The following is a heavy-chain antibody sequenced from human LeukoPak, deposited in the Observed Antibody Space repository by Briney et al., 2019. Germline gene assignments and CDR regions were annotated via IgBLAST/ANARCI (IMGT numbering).Heavy chain of an antibody. CDR1: GGTFSSYA. Sequence: PKASVKVSCKASGGTFSSYAISWVRQAPGQGLEWMGRIIPILGIANYAQKFQGRVTITADKSTSTAYMELSSLRSEDTAVYYCARLPTIDRGPYWFGELASDYYYYMDVWGKGTTVTVSS. D-gene: IGHD3-10*01. V-gene: IGHV1-69*04. CDR2: IIPILGIA. CDR3: ARLPTIDRGPYWFGELASDYYYYMDV. J-gene: IGHJ6*03.